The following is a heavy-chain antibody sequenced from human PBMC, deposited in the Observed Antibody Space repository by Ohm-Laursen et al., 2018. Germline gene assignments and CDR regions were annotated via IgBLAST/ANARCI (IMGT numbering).Heavy chain of an antibody. Sequence: ASVKASCKASGYTFTSYDINWVRQATGQGLEWMGWMNPNSGNTGYAQKFQGRVTMTRNTSISTAYMELSSLRSEDTAVYYCARGTTYDFWSGYSDYYYYYGMDVWGQGTTVTVSS. D-gene: IGHD3-3*01. V-gene: IGHV1-8*01. J-gene: IGHJ6*02. CDR1: GYTFTSYD. CDR3: ARGTTYDFWSGYSDYYYYYGMDV. CDR2: MNPNSGNT.